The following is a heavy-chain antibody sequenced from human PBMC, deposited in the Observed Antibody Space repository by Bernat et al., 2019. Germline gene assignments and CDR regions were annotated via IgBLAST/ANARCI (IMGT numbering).Heavy chain of an antibody. V-gene: IGHV4-39*01. CDR1: GGSISSNFYY. D-gene: IGHD3-3*01. Sequence: QLQLQESGPGLVKPSETLSLTCTVSGGSISSNFYYWGWVRQPPAKGLEWIGSIYYTGSTYYNPSLKSRVTISVDTSKNQFSLKLSSVTAEDTAVYYCARRINERGYDFWSGYYTFDFWGLGTLITVSS. CDR3: ARRINERGYDFWSGYYTFDF. J-gene: IGHJ4*02. CDR2: IYYTGST.